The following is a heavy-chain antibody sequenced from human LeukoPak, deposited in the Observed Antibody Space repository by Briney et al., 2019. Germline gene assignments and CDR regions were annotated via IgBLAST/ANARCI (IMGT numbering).Heavy chain of an antibody. Sequence: PGGSLRLSCAASGFTFSSYSMTWVRQAPGKGLEWVSSISSRSSYIYYADSVKGRFTISRDNAKNSLYLQMNSLRAEDTAVYYCARDYSCGGDCYFDAFDIWGQGTMVTVSS. J-gene: IGHJ3*02. D-gene: IGHD2-21*01. CDR3: ARDYSCGGDCYFDAFDI. V-gene: IGHV3-21*01. CDR2: ISSRSSYI. CDR1: GFTFSSYS.